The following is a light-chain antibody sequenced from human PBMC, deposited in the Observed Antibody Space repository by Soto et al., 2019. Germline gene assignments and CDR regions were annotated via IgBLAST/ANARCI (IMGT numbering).Light chain of an antibody. CDR1: SSDVGGSNY. CDR3: SSDTASSTYV. CDR2: DIS. Sequence: QSALTQPASVSGSPGQSITISCTGTSSDVGGSNYVSWYQQHPGKAPKLLICDISNRPSGVSDRFSGSKSGNTASLTISGLQAEDEADYFCSSDTASSTYVFGTGTKVTVL. J-gene: IGLJ1*01. V-gene: IGLV2-14*01.